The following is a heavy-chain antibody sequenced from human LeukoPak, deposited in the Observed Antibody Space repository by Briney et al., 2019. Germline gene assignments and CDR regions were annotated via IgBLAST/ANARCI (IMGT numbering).Heavy chain of an antibody. CDR1: GFTFRSYG. J-gene: IGHJ4*02. V-gene: IGHV3-33*06. D-gene: IGHD6-13*01. Sequence: GGSLRLSCAASGFTFRSYGMHWVRQAQGKGLEWVAVIWSDGSQQHYADSVKGRFTISRDNSKNTLYLQMNSLRVDDTAVYYCAKGSSPFDYWGQGTLVTVSS. CDR2: IWSDGSQQ. CDR3: AKGSSPFDY.